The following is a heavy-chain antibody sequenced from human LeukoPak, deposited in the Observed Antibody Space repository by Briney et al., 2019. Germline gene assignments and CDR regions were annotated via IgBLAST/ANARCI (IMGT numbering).Heavy chain of an antibody. D-gene: IGHD3-10*01. CDR2: INPKSGGT. J-gene: IGHJ5*02. CDR1: GYTFTGYF. CDR3: AISPYGSGSYYNWFDP. V-gene: IGHV1-2*02. Sequence: ASVRDSCKASGYTFTGYFMHWVRPAPGQGLEWMGWINPKSGGTNYAQKFQGRVTMTRDTSISTAYMELSRLRSDNTAVYYCAISPYGSGSYYNWFDPWGQG.